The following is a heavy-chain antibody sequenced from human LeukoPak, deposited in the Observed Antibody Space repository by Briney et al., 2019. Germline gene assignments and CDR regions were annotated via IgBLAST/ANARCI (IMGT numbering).Heavy chain of an antibody. Sequence: ASVKVSCKASGYTFTSYAMNWVRQAPGQGLEWMGWINTNTGNPTYAQGFTGRFVFSLDTSVSTAYLQISSLKAEDTAMYYCARRGSYGGNPLADYWGQGTLVTVSS. J-gene: IGHJ4*02. V-gene: IGHV7-4-1*02. CDR3: ARRGSYGGNPLADY. D-gene: IGHD4-23*01. CDR2: INTNTGNP. CDR1: GYTFTSYA.